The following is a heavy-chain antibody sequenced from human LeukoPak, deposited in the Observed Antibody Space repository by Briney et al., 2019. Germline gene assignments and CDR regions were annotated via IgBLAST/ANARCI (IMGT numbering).Heavy chain of an antibody. V-gene: IGHV4-59*12. J-gene: IGHJ4*02. CDR1: AGSISSYY. CDR3: ARVAAAADY. D-gene: IGHD6-13*01. Sequence: SETLSLTCTVSAGSISSYYWSWIRQPPGKGLEWIGYIYYSGSTYYNPSLKSRVTISVDTSKNQFSLKLSSVTAADTAVYYCARVAAAADYWGQGTLVTVSS. CDR2: IYYSGST.